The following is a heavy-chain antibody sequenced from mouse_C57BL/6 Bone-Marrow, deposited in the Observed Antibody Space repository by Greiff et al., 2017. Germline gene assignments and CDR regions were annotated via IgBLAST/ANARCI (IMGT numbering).Heavy chain of an antibody. CDR2: IDPENGDT. J-gene: IGHJ4*01. D-gene: IGHD1-1*01. CDR3: TDYYYGSSYGAMDY. CDR1: GFNIKDDY. Sequence: EVQLQQSGAELVRPGASVKLSCTASGFNIKDDYMHWVKQRPEQGLEWIGWIDPENGDTEYASKFQGKATITADTSSNTAYLHLSSLTSEDTAVYYCTDYYYGSSYGAMDYWGQGTSVTVSS. V-gene: IGHV14-4*01.